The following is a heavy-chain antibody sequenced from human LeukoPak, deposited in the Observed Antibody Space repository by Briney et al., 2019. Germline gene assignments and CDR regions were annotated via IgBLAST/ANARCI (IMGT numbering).Heavy chain of an antibody. D-gene: IGHD6-19*01. CDR2: IKQDGSEK. V-gene: IGHV3-7*01. J-gene: IGHJ4*02. Sequence: GGSLRLSCAASGFTFSSYWMSWVRQAPGKGLEWVANIKQDGSEKYYVDSVKGRFTISRDNAKNSLYLQMNSLRAEDTAVYYCASIAVAYYFDYWGQGTLVTVSP. CDR1: GFTFSSYW. CDR3: ASIAVAYYFDY.